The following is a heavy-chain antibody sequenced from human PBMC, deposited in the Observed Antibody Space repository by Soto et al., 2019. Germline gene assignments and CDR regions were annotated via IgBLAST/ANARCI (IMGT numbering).Heavy chain of an antibody. CDR1: GGSFSGYY. J-gene: IGHJ4*02. Sequence: PSETLSLTCAVYGGSFSGYYWSWIRQPPGKGLEWIGEINHSGSTNYNPSLKSRVTISVDTSKNQFSLKLSSVTAADTAVYYCARNKHSGSYLYYFDYWGQGTLVTVSS. D-gene: IGHD1-26*01. CDR2: INHSGST. V-gene: IGHV4-34*01. CDR3: ARNKHSGSYLYYFDY.